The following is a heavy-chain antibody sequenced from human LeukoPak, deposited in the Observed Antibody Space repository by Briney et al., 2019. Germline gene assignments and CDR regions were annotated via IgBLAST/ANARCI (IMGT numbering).Heavy chain of an antibody. CDR1: GGSFSGSY. D-gene: IGHD3-22*01. V-gene: IGHV4-34*01. CDR2: INHSGST. J-gene: IGHJ4*02. Sequence: TPSETLSLTCVVYGGSFSGSYWSWIRQPPGKGLEWIGEINHSGSTNYNPSLKSRVTISVDTSKNQFSLKLSSVTAADTAVYYCASGNYYDSSGYYRARHFDYWGQGTLVTVSS. CDR3: ASGNYYDSSGYYRARHFDY.